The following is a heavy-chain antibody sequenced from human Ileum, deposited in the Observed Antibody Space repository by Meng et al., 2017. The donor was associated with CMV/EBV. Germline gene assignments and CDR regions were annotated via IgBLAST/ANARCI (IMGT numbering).Heavy chain of an antibody. V-gene: IGHV4-59*11. D-gene: IGHD1-1*01. CDR2: IHYTGRA. CDR1: GVSIRTHY. J-gene: IGHJ4*02. CDR3: AERGGGY. Sequence: QVQLKQSAPGLVKPSETLSLTCRVSGVSIRTHYWSWVRQTPGKGLEWIASIHYTGRADYSPSLKSRLTISVDTSDSQLSLKLSSVTPADTAMYYCAERGGGYWGQGILVTVSS.